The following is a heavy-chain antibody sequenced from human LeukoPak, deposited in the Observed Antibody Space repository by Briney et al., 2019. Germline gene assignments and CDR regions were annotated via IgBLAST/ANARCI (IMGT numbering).Heavy chain of an antibody. CDR3: AGGLYDGGSWFHFDS. CDR1: GDSISSTTYY. CDR2: IYFTGTT. D-gene: IGHD6-13*01. Sequence: PSETLSLTRTVSGDSISSTTYYWAWIRQPPGKGLEWIGNIYFTGTTFYNPSLKSRVIMSIGTSKNHFSLDLNSVTAADMAVYYCAGGLYDGGSWFHFDSWGQGTLVTVSS. J-gene: IGHJ4*02. V-gene: IGHV4-39*02.